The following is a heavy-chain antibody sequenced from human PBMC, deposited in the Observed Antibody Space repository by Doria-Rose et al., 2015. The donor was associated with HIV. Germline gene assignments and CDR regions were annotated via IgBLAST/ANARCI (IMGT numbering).Heavy chain of an antibody. CDR2: MNPNSGNT. CDR3: ARHGGTYYGYYFDS. D-gene: IGHD1-26*01. V-gene: IGHV1-8*02. CDR1: GYTFITYD. Sequence: QVQLVQSGAEVKKPGASVKVSCKASGYTFITYDINWVRQATGQGLEWMGWMNPNSGNTGYAQKFQGRVTMTRNTSISTAYMDLSSLRSEDTAVYYCARHGGTYYGYYFDSWGQGTQVTVSS. J-gene: IGHJ4*02.